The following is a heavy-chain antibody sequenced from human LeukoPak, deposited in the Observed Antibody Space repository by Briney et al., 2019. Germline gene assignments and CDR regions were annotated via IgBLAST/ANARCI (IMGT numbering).Heavy chain of an antibody. CDR3: ARSSGSMDV. D-gene: IGHD6-6*01. CDR1: EFRFSQYS. Sequence: GGSLRLSCAASEFRFSQYSMHWIRQAPGKGLEWVSSISSRGTTIFYAASVKGRFTISRDNAKNSLYLQMNSLRAEDTAVYYCARSSGSMDVWGQGTTVTVSS. J-gene: IGHJ6*02. V-gene: IGHV3-21*04. CDR2: ISSRGTTI.